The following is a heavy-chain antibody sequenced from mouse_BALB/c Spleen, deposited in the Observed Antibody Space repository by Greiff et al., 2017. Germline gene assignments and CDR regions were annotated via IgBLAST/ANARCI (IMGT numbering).Heavy chain of an antibody. CDR1: GYSITSGYY. Sequence: VQLQESGPGLVKPSQSLSLTCSVTGYSITSGYYWNWIRQFPGNKLEWMGYISYDGSNNYNPSLKNRISITRDTSKNQFFLKLNSVTTEDTATYYCARDRDYDGFAYWGQGTLVTVSA. CDR2: ISYDGSN. D-gene: IGHD2-4*01. CDR3: ARDRDYDGFAY. J-gene: IGHJ3*01. V-gene: IGHV3-6*02.